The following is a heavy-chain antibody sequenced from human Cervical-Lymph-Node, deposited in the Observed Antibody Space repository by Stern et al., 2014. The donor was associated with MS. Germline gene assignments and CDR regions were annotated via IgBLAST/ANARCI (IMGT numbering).Heavy chain of an antibody. CDR3: ARSSSPSPYYYYGMDV. Sequence: MQLVESGGGVVQPGRSLRLSCAASGFTFSSYGMHWVRQAPGKVLEWVAVIWNDGSNKYSADSVKGRFTIARDNSKNTLYLQMNSLRAEDTAVYYCARSSSPSPYYYYGMDVWGQGTTVTVSS. V-gene: IGHV3-33*01. CDR2: IWNDGSNK. D-gene: IGHD6-13*01. J-gene: IGHJ6*01. CDR1: GFTFSSYG.